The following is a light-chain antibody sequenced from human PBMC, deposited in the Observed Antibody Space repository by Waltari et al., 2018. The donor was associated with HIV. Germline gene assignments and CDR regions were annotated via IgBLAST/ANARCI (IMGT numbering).Light chain of an antibody. CDR2: YDS. J-gene: IGLJ2*01. CDR3: QVWDSSSDHVL. Sequence: SSVLTQPPSVSVAPGKTAMISCGGNNIERKSGNWYQQKAGQAPVLLIYYDSDRPSGIPERFSGSNSGNTATLTISRVGDGDEADYYCQVWDSSSDHVLFGGGTKLTVL. V-gene: IGLV3-21*04. CDR1: NIERKS.